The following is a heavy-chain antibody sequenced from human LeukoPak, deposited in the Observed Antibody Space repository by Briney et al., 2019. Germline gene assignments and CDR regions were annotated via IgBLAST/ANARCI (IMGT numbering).Heavy chain of an antibody. Sequence: SETLSLTCAVYGGSLSGYYWSWIRQPPGKGLEWIGEINHSGSTNYNPSLKSRVTISVDTSKNQFSLKLSSVTAADTAVYYCARGRRAVAVDYWGQGTLVTVSS. V-gene: IGHV4-34*01. J-gene: IGHJ4*02. CDR2: INHSGST. D-gene: IGHD6-19*01. CDR3: ARGRRAVAVDY. CDR1: GGSLSGYY.